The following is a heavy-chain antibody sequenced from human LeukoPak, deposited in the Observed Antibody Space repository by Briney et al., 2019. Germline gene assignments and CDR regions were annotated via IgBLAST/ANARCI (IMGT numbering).Heavy chain of an antibody. V-gene: IGHV1-2*04. CDR2: INPNSGGT. J-gene: IGHJ4*02. CDR1: GYTFTSYG. CDR3: ARDALGDYYFDY. Sequence: GASVKVSCKASGYTFTSYGISWVRQAPGQGLEWMGWINPNSGGTNYAQKFQGWVTMTRDTSISTAYMELSRLRSDDTAVYYCARDALGDYYFDYWGQGTLVTVSS.